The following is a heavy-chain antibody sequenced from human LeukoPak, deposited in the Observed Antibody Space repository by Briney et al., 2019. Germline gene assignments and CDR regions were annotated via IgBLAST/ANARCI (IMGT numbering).Heavy chain of an antibody. CDR2: ISSSSYI. D-gene: IGHD6-19*01. Sequence: GGSLRLSCAASGFTFSSYWMSWVRQAPGKGLEWVSSISSSSYIYYADSVKGRFTISRDNAKNSLYLQMNSLRAEDTAVYYCARMDSSGFRVRGFYWGQGTLVTVSS. J-gene: IGHJ4*02. CDR1: GFTFSSYW. V-gene: IGHV3-21*01. CDR3: ARMDSSGFRVRGFY.